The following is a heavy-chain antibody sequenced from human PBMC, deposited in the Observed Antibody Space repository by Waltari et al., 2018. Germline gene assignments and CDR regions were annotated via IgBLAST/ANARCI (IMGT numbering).Heavy chain of an antibody. CDR3: ARDRVGCSSTSCLFDY. D-gene: IGHD2-2*01. CDR1: GYTFSDYY. Sequence: QVQLVQSGAEVKKPGASVKVSCKASGYTFSDYYIHWVRQAPGQGLEWMGRNNANSGGTNEDRRFQGRVPMTRETSINTGYVELSGLTSDDTAVYYCARDRVGCSSTSCLFDYWGQGTLVTVSS. V-gene: IGHV1-2*06. CDR2: NNANSGGT. J-gene: IGHJ4*02.